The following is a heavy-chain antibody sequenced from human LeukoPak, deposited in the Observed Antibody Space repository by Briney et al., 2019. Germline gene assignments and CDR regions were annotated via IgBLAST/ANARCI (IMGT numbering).Heavy chain of an antibody. V-gene: IGHV3-21*01. J-gene: IGHJ4*02. Sequence: LGGSLRLSCAASGFTFSSYNMNWVRQAPGKGLEWVSSISSSSSYIYYADSVKGRLTISRDNAKNSLYLQMNSLRAEDTAVYYCARDTYYYDSSGYYPYYFDYWGQGTLVTVSS. CDR2: ISSSSSYI. CDR3: ARDTYYYDSSGYYPYYFDY. D-gene: IGHD3-22*01. CDR1: GFTFSSYN.